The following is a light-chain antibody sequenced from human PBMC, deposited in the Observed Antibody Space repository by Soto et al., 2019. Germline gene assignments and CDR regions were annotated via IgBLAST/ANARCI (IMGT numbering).Light chain of an antibody. CDR1: SSDVGGYNY. V-gene: IGLV2-14*01. CDR3: SSYTSSSTLYV. CDR2: EVS. Sequence: QSALTQPACVSWSPGQSITMSCTGTSSDVGGYNYVSWYQQHPGKAPKLMIYEVSNRPSGVSNRFSGSKSGNTASLTISGLQAEGEADYYCSSYTSSSTLYVFGTGTKVTVL. J-gene: IGLJ1*01.